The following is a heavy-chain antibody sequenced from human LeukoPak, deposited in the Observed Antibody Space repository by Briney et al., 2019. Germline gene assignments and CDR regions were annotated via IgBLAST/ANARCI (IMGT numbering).Heavy chain of an antibody. D-gene: IGHD1-26*01. V-gene: IGHV3-48*04. CDR3: ARDRLSSTEGGNY. J-gene: IGHJ4*02. Sequence: PGGSLRLSCAASGFTFSSYSINWVRQAPGKGLEWVSYISSSSSTIYYADSVKGRFTISRDNAKNSLYLQMNSLRAEDTAVYYCARDRLSSTEGGNYWGQGTLVTVPS. CDR1: GFTFSSYS. CDR2: ISSSSSTI.